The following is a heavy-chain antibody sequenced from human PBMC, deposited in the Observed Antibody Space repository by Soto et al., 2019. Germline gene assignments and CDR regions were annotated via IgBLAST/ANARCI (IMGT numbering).Heavy chain of an antibody. CDR2: ISAYNGNT. Sequence: ASVKVSCKASGYTFTSYGISWVRQSPGQGLEWMGWISAYNGNTNYAQKLQGRVTMTTDTSTSTAYMELRSLRSDDTAVYYCARDVKQADAFDIWGQGTMVTVSS. CDR3: ARDVKQADAFDI. CDR1: GYTFTSYG. J-gene: IGHJ3*02. V-gene: IGHV1-18*01.